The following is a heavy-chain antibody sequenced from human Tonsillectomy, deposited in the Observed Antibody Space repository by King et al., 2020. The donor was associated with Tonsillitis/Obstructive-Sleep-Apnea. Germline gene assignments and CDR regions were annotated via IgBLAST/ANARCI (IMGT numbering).Heavy chain of an antibody. CDR2: IKQDGSEK. CDR1: GFTFSSYW. CDR3: ARTGGGGDYSTDY. V-gene: IGHV3-7*01. J-gene: IGHJ4*02. D-gene: IGHD4-17*01. Sequence: VQLVESGGGLVQPGGSLRLSCAASGFTFSSYWMSWVRQAPGKGLEWVANIKQDGSEKYYVDSVKGRFTISRDNAKNSLYLQMNSLRAEDTAVYYCARTGGGGDYSTDYWGQGTLVTVSS.